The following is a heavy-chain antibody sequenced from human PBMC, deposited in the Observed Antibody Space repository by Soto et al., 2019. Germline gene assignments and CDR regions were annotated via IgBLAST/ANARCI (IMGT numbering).Heavy chain of an antibody. J-gene: IGHJ4*02. CDR1: GFTFSDYY. CDR2: ISPSGTPM. V-gene: IGHV3-11*01. D-gene: IGHD3-16*01. Sequence: GGSLRLSCAASGFTFSDYYMTWIRQAPGKGLEWLSYISPSGTPMYYADCVRGRFTISRDNAKNSLYLQMNSLRAEDTAVYYCAGVGQFDYWGQGTLVTVSS. CDR3: AGVGQFDY.